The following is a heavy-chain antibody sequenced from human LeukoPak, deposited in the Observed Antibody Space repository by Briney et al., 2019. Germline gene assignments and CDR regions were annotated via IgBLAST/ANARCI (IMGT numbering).Heavy chain of an antibody. CDR3: ARRGLLSLDY. Sequence: GGSLRLSCAASGFTFSSYAMSWVRQVPGKGRVWVALINTDGSSATYADSVKGRFTISRDNAKNTLYLQINSLRAEDTAVYYCARRGLLSLDYWGQGTQVTASS. CDR1: GFTFSSYA. V-gene: IGHV3-74*01. J-gene: IGHJ4*02. D-gene: IGHD3-10*01. CDR2: INTDGSSA.